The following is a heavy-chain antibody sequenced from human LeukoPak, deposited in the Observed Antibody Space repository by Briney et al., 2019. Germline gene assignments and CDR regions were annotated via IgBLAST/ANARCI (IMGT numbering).Heavy chain of an antibody. D-gene: IGHD6-19*01. CDR3: ARAPAGAFDY. CDR1: GGTFSSYA. CDR2: IIPIFGTA. V-gene: IGHV1-69*05. Sequence: SVKVSCKASGGTFSSYAISWVRQAPGQGLEWMGGIIPIFGTANYAQKLQGRVTMTTDTSTSTAYMELRSLRSDDTAVYYCARAPAGAFDYWGQGTLVTVSS. J-gene: IGHJ4*02.